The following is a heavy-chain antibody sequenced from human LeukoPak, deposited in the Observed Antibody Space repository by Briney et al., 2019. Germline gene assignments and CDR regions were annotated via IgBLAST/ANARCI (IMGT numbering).Heavy chain of an antibody. J-gene: IGHJ4*02. D-gene: IGHD5-18*01. CDR3: AKDQGEQLWFLNGLTFDY. CDR2: ISGSGGST. V-gene: IGHV3-23*01. Sequence: RTGGSLRLSCAASGFTFSSYAMSWVRQAPGKGLEWVSAISGSGGSTYYADSVKGRFTISRDNSKNTLYLQMNSLRAEDTAVYYCAKDQGEQLWFLNGLTFDYWGQGTLVTVSS. CDR1: GFTFSSYA.